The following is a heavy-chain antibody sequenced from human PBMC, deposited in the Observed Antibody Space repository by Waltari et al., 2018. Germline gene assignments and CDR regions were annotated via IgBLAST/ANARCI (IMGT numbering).Heavy chain of an antibody. CDR2: IIPSFGTA. CDR1: GYTFTGYY. CDR3: ARRLGKAHYFDY. Sequence: QVQLVQSGAEVKKPGASVKVSCKASGYTFTGYYMHWVRQAPGQGLEWMGGIIPSFGTANYAQKFQGRVTITADKSTSTAYMELSSLRSEDTAVYYCARRLGKAHYFDYWGQGTLVTVSS. V-gene: IGHV1-69*06. J-gene: IGHJ4*02. D-gene: IGHD5-12*01.